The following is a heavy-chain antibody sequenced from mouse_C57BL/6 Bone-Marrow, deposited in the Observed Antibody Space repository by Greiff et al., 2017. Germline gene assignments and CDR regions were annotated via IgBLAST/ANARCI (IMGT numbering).Heavy chain of an antibody. Sequence: VQLQRPGAELVKPGASVKLSCKASGYTFTSYWMQWVKQRPGQGLEWIGEIDPSDSYTNYNQKFKGKATLTVDTSSSTAYMQLSSLTSEDSAVYYCARGGLRLYYFDYWGQGTTLTVSS. CDR1: GYTFTSYW. V-gene: IGHV1-50*01. D-gene: IGHD1-1*01. J-gene: IGHJ2*01. CDR3: ARGGLRLYYFDY. CDR2: IDPSDSYT.